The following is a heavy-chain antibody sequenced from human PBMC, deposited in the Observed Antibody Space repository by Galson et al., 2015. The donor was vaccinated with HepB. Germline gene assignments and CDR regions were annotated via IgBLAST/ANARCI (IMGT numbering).Heavy chain of an antibody. D-gene: IGHD3-22*01. V-gene: IGHV1-58*01. CDR2: IVVGSGNT. CDR3: AAFPNYDSSGYHY. Sequence: SVKVSCKASGFTFTSSAVQWVRQARGQRLEWIGWIVVGSGNTNYAQKFQERVTITRDMSTSTAYMELSSLRSEDTAVYYCAAFPNYDSSGYHYWGQGTLVTVSP. J-gene: IGHJ4*02. CDR1: GFTFTSSA.